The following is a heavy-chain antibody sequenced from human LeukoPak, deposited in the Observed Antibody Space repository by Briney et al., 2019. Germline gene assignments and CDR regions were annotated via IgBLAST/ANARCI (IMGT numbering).Heavy chain of an antibody. J-gene: IGHJ6*03. CDR1: GFTFSSYS. V-gene: IGHV3-48*01. CDR3: ARPHENYYYYMDV. Sequence: GGSLRLSCAASGFTFSSYSMNWVRQAPGKGLEWVSYISSSSSTIYYADSVKGRFTISRDNAKNSLYLQMNSLRAEDTAVYYCARPHENYYYYMDVWGKGTTVTVSS. CDR2: ISSSSSTI.